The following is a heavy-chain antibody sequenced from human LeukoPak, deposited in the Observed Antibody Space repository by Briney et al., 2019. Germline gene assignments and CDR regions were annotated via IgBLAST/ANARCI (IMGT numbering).Heavy chain of an antibody. CDR2: ISSSSSYT. CDR3: ASLGDYGSFDY. Sequence: GGSLRLSCAASGFTFSDYYMSWIRQAPGKGLEWVSYISSSSSYTNYADSVKGRFTISRDNSKNTLYLQMNSLRAEDTAVYYCASLGDYGSFDYWGQGTLVTVSS. J-gene: IGHJ4*02. D-gene: IGHD4-17*01. CDR1: GFTFSDYY. V-gene: IGHV3-11*06.